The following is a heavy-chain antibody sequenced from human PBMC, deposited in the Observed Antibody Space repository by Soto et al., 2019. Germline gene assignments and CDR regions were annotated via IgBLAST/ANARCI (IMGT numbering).Heavy chain of an antibody. Sequence: QVQLVESGGGVVQPGRSLRLSCAASGFTFSSYGMHWVRQAPGKGLEWVAVISYDGSNKYYADSVKGRFTISRDNSKNTLYLQMNSLRAEDTGVYYCAKSDSSGHIHYWGQGTLVTVSS. D-gene: IGHD3-22*01. J-gene: IGHJ4*02. CDR3: AKSDSSGHIHY. CDR1: GFTFSSYG. CDR2: ISYDGSNK. V-gene: IGHV3-30*18.